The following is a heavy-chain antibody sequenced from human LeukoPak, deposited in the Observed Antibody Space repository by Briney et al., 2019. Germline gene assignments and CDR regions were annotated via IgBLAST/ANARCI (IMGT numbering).Heavy chain of an antibody. J-gene: IGHJ4*02. CDR1: GFTFSSYG. V-gene: IGHV3-30*02. D-gene: IGHD6-6*01. CDR2: IRYDGSNK. Sequence: PGGSLRLSCAASGFTFSSYGMHWVRQAPGKGLEWVAFIRYDGSNKYYADSVKGRFTISRDNSKNTLYLQMNSLRAEDTAVYYCAKDPGPYSSSSEGGFDYWGQGTLVTVSS. CDR3: AKDPGPYSSSSEGGFDY.